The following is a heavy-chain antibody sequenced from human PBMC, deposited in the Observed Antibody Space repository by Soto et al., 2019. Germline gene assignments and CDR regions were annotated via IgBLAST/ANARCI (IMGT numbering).Heavy chain of an antibody. CDR3: VKEAMIGNSFDR. CDR1: GFTFSSSW. D-gene: IGHD2-21*01. J-gene: IGHJ5*02. V-gene: IGHV3-74*03. CDR2: INPDGSAT. Sequence: PGGSRRRSCAASGFTFSSSWMHWVCQAPGKGLMWVSRINPDGSATTYVGSVKGRFTISRDNAKNTLFLQINSLTAEDTAVYYCVKEAMIGNSFDRWGQGTLVTVSS.